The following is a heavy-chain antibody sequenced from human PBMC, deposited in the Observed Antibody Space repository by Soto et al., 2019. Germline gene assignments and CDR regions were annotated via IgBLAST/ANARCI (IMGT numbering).Heavy chain of an antibody. CDR1: GYSFTSYW. V-gene: IGHV5-51*01. CDR2: IYPGDSDT. Sequence: PGESLKISCKGSGYSFTSYWIGWVRQMPGKGLEWMGIIYPGDSDTRYSPSFQGQVTISADKSISTAYLQWSSLKASDTAMYYCASMGCSGGSCYSHHYYGLDVWGQGTTVTVSS. D-gene: IGHD2-15*01. J-gene: IGHJ6*02. CDR3: ASMGCSGGSCYSHHYYGLDV.